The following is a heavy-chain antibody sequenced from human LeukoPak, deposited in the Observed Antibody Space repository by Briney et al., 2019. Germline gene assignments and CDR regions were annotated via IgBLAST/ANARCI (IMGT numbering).Heavy chain of an antibody. D-gene: IGHD5-18*01. V-gene: IGHV3-23*01. CDR2: ISGSDGST. CDR3: AKVQGGYSYAADY. J-gene: IGHJ4*02. Sequence: QPGGSLRLSCAASGFTFSSYAMSWVRQAPGKGLEWVSAISGSDGSTYYADSVKGRFTISRDNSKNTLYLQMNSLRAEDTAVYYCAKVQGGYSYAADYWGQGTLVTVSS. CDR1: GFTFSSYA.